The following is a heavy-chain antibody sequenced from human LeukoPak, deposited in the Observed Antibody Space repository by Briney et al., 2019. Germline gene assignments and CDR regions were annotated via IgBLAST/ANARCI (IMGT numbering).Heavy chain of an antibody. CDR2: INHSGST. CDR1: GGSFSGYY. J-gene: IGHJ4*02. Sequence: SETLSLTCAVYGGSFSGYYWSWIRHPPGKGLEWIGEINHSGSTNYNPSLKSRVTISVDTSKNQFSLKLSSVTAADTAVYYCASGGTYSSSSGTAYWGQGTLVTVSS. V-gene: IGHV4-34*01. CDR3: ASGGTYSSSSGTAY. D-gene: IGHD6-6*01.